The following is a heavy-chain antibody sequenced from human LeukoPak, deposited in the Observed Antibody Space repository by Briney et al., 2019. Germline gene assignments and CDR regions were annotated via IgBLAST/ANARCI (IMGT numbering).Heavy chain of an antibody. Sequence: GGSLRLSCAASGFTFSTYSMNWVRQAPGKGLEWISFISTSSIYIYYADSVKGRFTISRDNARNSLYLQMNSLRAEDTAVYYCAREADRWFDPWGQGTLVTVSS. J-gene: IGHJ5*02. CDR2: ISTSSIYI. CDR1: GFTFSTYS. V-gene: IGHV3-21*04. CDR3: AREADRWFDP.